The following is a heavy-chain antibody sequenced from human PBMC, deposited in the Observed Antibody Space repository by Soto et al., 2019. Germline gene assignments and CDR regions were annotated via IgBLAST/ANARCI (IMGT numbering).Heavy chain of an antibody. D-gene: IGHD2-15*01. CDR2: ISGSGGST. V-gene: IGHV3-23*01. J-gene: IGHJ4*02. Sequence: PGGSLRLSCAASGFTFSSYAMSWVRQAPGKGLEWVSAISGSGGSTYYADSVKGRFTISRDNSKNTLYLQMNSLRAEDTAVYYCAKGPPIVVFVAATPEWDYWGQGTLVTVSS. CDR3: AKGPPIVVFVAATPEWDY. CDR1: GFTFSSYA.